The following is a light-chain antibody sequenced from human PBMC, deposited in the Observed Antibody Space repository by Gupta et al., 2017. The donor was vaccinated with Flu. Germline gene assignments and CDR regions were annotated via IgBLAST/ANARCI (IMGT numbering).Light chain of an antibody. CDR2: GVS. J-gene: IGKJ4*01. V-gene: IGKV3-20*01. CDR1: QTVTDGY. Sequence: DIVLTQSQGTLSLSPGDRATLSCRASQTVTDGYLAWYQQTPGQAPRLLIFGVSNRATGIPARFSGSGSGTDFTLTISRLEPEEFAVYYCQQHGGSPPITFGGGTRVEFK. CDR3: QQHGGSPPIT.